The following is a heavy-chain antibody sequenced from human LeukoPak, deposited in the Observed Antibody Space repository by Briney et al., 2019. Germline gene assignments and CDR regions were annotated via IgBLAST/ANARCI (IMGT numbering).Heavy chain of an antibody. CDR2: IIDSGGNT. V-gene: IGHV3-23*01. CDR1: GFTFSSYV. J-gene: IGHJ4*02. D-gene: IGHD3-10*01. CDR3: AKDRLWFGELLESFDY. Sequence: GGSLRLSCAASGFTFSSYVMSWVRQAPGKGLEWVSGIIDSGGNTYYADSVKGRFTISRDNSKNTLYLQMNSLRAEDTAVYYCAKDRLWFGELLESFDYWGQGTLVTVSS.